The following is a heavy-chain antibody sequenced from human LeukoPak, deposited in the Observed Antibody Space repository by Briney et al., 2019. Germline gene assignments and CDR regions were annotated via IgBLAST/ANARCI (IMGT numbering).Heavy chain of an antibody. CDR3: VRDPTAAGTDY. CDR1: GFTFSSYG. Sequence: PGGSLRLSCAASGFTFSSYGMHWVRQAPGKGLEWVAVISYDGSNKYYADSVKGRFTISRDNSKNTLYLQMNSLRAEDTAIYYCVRDPTAAGTDYWGQGTLVTVSS. D-gene: IGHD6-13*01. CDR2: ISYDGSNK. J-gene: IGHJ4*02. V-gene: IGHV3-30*03.